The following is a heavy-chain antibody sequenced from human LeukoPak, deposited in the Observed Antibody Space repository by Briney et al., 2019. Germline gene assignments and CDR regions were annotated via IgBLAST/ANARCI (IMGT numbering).Heavy chain of an antibody. CDR3: ARSGYYYGSGSYLPFDY. V-gene: IGHV1-69*05. CDR2: IIPIFGTA. J-gene: IGHJ4*02. D-gene: IGHD3-10*01. Sequence: SVKVSCKASGGTFSSYAISRVRQAPGQGLEWMGRIIPIFGTANYAQKFQGRVTITTDESTSTAYMELSSLRSEDTAVYYCARSGYYYGSGSYLPFDYWGQGTLVTVSS. CDR1: GGTFSSYA.